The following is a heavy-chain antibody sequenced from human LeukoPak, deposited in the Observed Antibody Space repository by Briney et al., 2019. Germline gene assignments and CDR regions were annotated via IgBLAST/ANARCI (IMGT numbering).Heavy chain of an antibody. CDR1: GFTFSSYA. D-gene: IGHD1-20*01. CDR2: ICCRGVST. V-gene: IGHV3-23*01. CDR3: AKAASGNWNDVSDY. J-gene: IGHJ4*02. Sequence: GGSLRLSCVACGFTFSSYAMHWVRQAPAKGLAWVALICCRGVSTSYADSERGRFTISRNNSKNTLYLQKNSRRADNTAVYYCAKAASGNWNDVSDYWGQGTLVTVSS.